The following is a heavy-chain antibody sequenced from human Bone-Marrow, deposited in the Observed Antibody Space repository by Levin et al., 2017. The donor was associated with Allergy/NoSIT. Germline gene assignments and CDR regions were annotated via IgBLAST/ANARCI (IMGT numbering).Heavy chain of an antibody. CDR3: ASRLPEYGMDV. J-gene: IGHJ6*02. Sequence: GASVKVSCKASGGTFSSYAISWVRQAPGQGLEWMGGIIPIFGTANYAQKFQGRVTITADESTSTAYMELSSLRSENTAVYYCASRLPEYGMDVWGQGTTVTVSS. CDR1: GGTFSSYA. D-gene: IGHD4-11*01. V-gene: IGHV1-69*13. CDR2: IIPIFGTA.